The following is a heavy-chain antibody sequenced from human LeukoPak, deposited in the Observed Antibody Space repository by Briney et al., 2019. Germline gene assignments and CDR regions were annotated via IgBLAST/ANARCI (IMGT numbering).Heavy chain of an antibody. CDR3: ARDIRAYYYDSSGYYFDY. Sequence: GGSLRLSCAASGFTFSSYSMNWVRQAPGRGLEWVSSISSSSSYIYYADSVKGRFTISRDNAKNSLYLQMNSLRAEDTAVYYCARDIRAYYYDSSGYYFDYWGQGTLVTVSS. J-gene: IGHJ4*02. D-gene: IGHD3-22*01. CDR2: ISSSSSYI. CDR1: GFTFSSYS. V-gene: IGHV3-21*01.